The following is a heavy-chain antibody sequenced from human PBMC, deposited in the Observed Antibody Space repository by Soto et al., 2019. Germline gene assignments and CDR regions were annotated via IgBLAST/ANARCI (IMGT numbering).Heavy chain of an antibody. CDR3: AHRRTIFGVVTHNWFDP. V-gene: IGHV2-5*02. Sequence: QITLKESGPTLVKPTQTLTLTCTFSGFSLSTSGVGVGWIRQPPGKALEWLALIYWDDDKRYSPSLKSRLTITKETSKNQVVLTMTNMDPVDTATYYCAHRRTIFGVVTHNWFDPWGQGTLVTVSS. CDR2: IYWDDDK. CDR1: GFSLSTSGVG. D-gene: IGHD3-3*01. J-gene: IGHJ5*02.